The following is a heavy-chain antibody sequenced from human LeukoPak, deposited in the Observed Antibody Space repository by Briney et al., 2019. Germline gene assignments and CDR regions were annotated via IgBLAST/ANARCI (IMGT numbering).Heavy chain of an antibody. D-gene: IGHD3-10*01. CDR3: ARDGSSMSMQH. Sequence: GGSLRLSCAASGFTISSYYMSWIRQAPGKGLEWVSIIDRGGSTNYADSVKGRFTISRDNSKNTLYLQMNSLRAEETAVYYCARDGSSMSMQHWGQGTLVTVSS. V-gene: IGHV3-66*01. CDR2: IDRGGST. J-gene: IGHJ1*01. CDR1: GFTISSYY.